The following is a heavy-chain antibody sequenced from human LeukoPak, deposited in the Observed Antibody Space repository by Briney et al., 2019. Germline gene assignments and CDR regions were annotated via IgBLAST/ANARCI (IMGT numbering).Heavy chain of an antibody. CDR3: ARLCSSTSCYAYCYYYGMDV. CDR2: INHSGST. J-gene: IGHJ6*02. CDR1: GGSFSGYY. D-gene: IGHD2-2*01. Sequence: PSETLSLTCAVYGGSFSGYYWSWIRQPPGKGLEWIGEINHSGSTNYNPSLKSRVTISVDTSKNQFSLKLSSVTAADTAVYYCARLCSSTSCYAYCYYYGMDVWGQGTTVTVSS. V-gene: IGHV4-34*01.